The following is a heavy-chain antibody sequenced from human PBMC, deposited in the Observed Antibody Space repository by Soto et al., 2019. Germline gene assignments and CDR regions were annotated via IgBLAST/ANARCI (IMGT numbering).Heavy chain of an antibody. D-gene: IGHD6-19*01. J-gene: IGHJ4*02. CDR3: ARSVAVPGAHIDY. CDR2: VYYTGST. CDR1: GGSISGSY. V-gene: IGHV4-59*01. Sequence: SETLSLTCSVSGGSISGSYWSWIRQSPGKGLEWLGCVYYTGSTNYSPSLRSRVSMSVDTSKNEFSLRLSSVTAADTAVYFCARSVAVPGAHIDYWGQGTQVTVSS.